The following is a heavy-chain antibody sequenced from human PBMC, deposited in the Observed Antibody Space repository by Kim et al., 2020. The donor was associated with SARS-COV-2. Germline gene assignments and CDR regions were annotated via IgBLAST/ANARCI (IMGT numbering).Heavy chain of an antibody. Sequence: GGSLRLSCAASGFSFSSYSMNWVRQAPGKGLEWVSSISSSSSYIYYADSVKGRFTISRDNAKNSLYLQMNSLRAEDTAVYYCAREGEGSGWYKYYYYGMDVWGQGTTVTFSS. D-gene: IGHD6-19*01. V-gene: IGHV3-21*01. CDR1: GFSFSSYS. J-gene: IGHJ6*02. CDR2: ISSSSSYI. CDR3: AREGEGSGWYKYYYYGMDV.